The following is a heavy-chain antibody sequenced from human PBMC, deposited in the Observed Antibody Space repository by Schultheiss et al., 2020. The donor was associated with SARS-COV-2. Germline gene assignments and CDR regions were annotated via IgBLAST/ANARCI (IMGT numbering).Heavy chain of an antibody. CDR1: GFTFSSYA. CDR2: INSDGSST. CDR3: AKDKAWEEDAFDI. J-gene: IGHJ3*02. D-gene: IGHD1-26*01. Sequence: GGSLRLSCAASGFTFSSYAMSWVRQAPGKGLVWVSRINSDGSSTSYADSVKGRFTISRDNAKNSLYLQMNSLRAEDTALYYCAKDKAWEEDAFDIWGQGTMVTVSS. V-gene: IGHV3-74*01.